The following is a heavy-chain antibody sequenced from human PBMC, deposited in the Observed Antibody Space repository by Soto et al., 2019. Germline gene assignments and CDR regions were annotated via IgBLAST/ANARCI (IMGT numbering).Heavy chain of an antibody. CDR2: IDKVGTDS. J-gene: IGHJ6*03. CDR3: ARGWFGPDV. Sequence: EVQLVESGGGLVQPGGSLRLSCAASEFTFSGRSVHWVRQAPGKGLVWVSGIDKVGTDSTYADSVKGRFTSSRDNAKNTVYLQMNTLRVQEKAVYYCARGWFGPDVWGKGTTVTVSS. D-gene: IGHD3-10*01. V-gene: IGHV3-74*01. CDR1: EFTFSGRS.